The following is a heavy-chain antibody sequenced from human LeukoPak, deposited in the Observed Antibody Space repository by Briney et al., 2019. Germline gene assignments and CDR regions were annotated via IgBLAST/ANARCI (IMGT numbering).Heavy chain of an antibody. CDR2: INPSGGST. D-gene: IGHD6-19*01. Sequence: ASVKVSCKASGYTFITSYMHWVRQVSGQGLEWMGIINPSGGSTTYAQKFQGRVTMTRDTSPSTVYMDLSSLRSEDTAVYYCARAVADMCLDYWGQGTLVTVSS. CDR1: GYTFITSY. J-gene: IGHJ4*02. CDR3: ARAVADMCLDY. V-gene: IGHV1-46*01.